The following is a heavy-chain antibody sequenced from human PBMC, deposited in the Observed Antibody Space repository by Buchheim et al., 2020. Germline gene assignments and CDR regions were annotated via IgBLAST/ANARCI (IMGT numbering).Heavy chain of an antibody. CDR1: GGSISSSNW. CDR3: ARETPLPHTAMVPSGMDV. V-gene: IGHV4-4*02. J-gene: IGHJ6*02. CDR2: FYHSGST. D-gene: IGHD5-18*01. Sequence: QVQLQESGPGLVKPSGTLSLTCAASGGSISSSNWWSWVRQPPGKGLEWIGEFYHSGSTNYNPSLKSRVTITVHKSQNQFPLKLSSVTAADTAVYYCARETPLPHTAMVPSGMDVWGQGTT.